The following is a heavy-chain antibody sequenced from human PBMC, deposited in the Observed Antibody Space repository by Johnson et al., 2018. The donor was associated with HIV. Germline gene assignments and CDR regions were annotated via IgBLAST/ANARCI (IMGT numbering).Heavy chain of an antibody. CDR3: AKDIGDGYNRWGGLDI. Sequence: QVQLVESGGGVVQPGGSLRLSCAASGFTFSSYAMHWVRQAPGKGLEWVAVISYDGSNKYYADSVKGRFTISRDNSKNTLHLQMNSLRGEDTAVYYCAKDIGDGYNRWGGLDIWGQGTMVTVSS. CDR2: ISYDGSNK. J-gene: IGHJ3*02. D-gene: IGHD5-24*01. V-gene: IGHV3-30*04. CDR1: GFTFSSYA.